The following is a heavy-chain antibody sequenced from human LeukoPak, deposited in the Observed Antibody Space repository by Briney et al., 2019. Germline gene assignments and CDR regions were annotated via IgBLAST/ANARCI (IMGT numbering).Heavy chain of an antibody. CDR2: INHSGST. J-gene: IGHJ5*02. D-gene: IGHD3-3*01. CDR1: GGSFSGYY. CDR3: ARAGHDFWSGYYWTYNWFDP. V-gene: IGHV4-34*01. Sequence: KPSETLSLTCAVYGGSFSGYYWSWIRQPPGKGLEWIGEINHSGSTNYNPSLKSRVTISVDTSKNQFSLKLSSVTAADTAVYYCARAGHDFWSGYYWTYNWFDPWGQGTLVTVSS.